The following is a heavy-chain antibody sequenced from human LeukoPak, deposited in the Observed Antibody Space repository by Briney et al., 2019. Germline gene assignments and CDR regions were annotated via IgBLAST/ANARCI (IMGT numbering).Heavy chain of an antibody. V-gene: IGHV3-9*03. CDR3: AKDIGADWNYAPYYFDY. D-gene: IGHD1-7*01. J-gene: IGHJ4*02. Sequence: PGRSLRLSCAASGFTFDDYAMHWVRQAPGKGLEWVSGISWNSGSIGYADSVKGRFTISRDNAKNSLYLQMNSLSAEDMTLYYCAKDIGADWNYAPYYFDYWGQGTLVTVSS. CDR2: ISWNSGSI. CDR1: GFTFDDYA.